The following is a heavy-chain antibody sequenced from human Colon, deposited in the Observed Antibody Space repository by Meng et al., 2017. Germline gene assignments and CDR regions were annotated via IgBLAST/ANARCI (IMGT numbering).Heavy chain of an antibody. Sequence: QVKVKGSGPGLVKPSGTLSITCTDSGDSISSDIWWSWVCQPPGKGLEWIGEVYHRGDTNYNPSLKSRVDISVDKSKNQFYLSLFSVTAADTAVYYCGRDQGRELINHWGQGTLVTVSS. CDR3: GRDQGRELINH. J-gene: IGHJ4*02. CDR1: GDSISSDIW. CDR2: VYHRGDT. D-gene: IGHD1-7*01. V-gene: IGHV4-4*02.